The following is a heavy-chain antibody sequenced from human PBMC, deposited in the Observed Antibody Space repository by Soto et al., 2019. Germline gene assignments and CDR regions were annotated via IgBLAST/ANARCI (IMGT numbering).Heavy chain of an antibody. CDR1: GFTFSGSA. J-gene: IGHJ4*02. V-gene: IGHV3-73*02. CDR2: IRSKANSYAT. Sequence: EVQLVESGGGLVQPGGSLKLSCAASGFTFSGSAMHWVRQASGKGLEWVGRIRSKANSYATAYAASVKGRFTIPRDDSKNTPYLQMNSLKTEDTAVYYCTRHPPGVGYYGSEFDYWGQGTLVTVSS. CDR3: TRHPPGVGYYGSEFDY. D-gene: IGHD3-10*01.